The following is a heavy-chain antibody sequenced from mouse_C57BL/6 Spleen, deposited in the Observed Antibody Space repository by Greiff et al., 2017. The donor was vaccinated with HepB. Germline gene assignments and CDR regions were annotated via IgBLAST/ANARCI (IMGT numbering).Heavy chain of an antibody. CDR3: ARDYRGRHYFDY. CDR2: INPSTGGT. Sequence: VQLQQSGPELVKPGASVKISCKASGYSFTGYYMNWVKQSPEKSLEWIGEINPSTGGTTYNQKFKAKATLTVDKSSSTAYMQLKSLTSEDSAVYYCARDYRGRHYFDYWGQGTTLTVSS. V-gene: IGHV1-42*01. D-gene: IGHD1-1*02. J-gene: IGHJ2*01. CDR1: GYSFTGYY.